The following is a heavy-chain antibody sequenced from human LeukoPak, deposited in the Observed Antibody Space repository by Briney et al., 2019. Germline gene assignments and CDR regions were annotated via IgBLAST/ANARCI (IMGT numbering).Heavy chain of an antibody. CDR2: VYYNGSS. Sequence: SETLSLTCTVSGGSIGFYYWNWIRQPPGKGLEWIGCVYYNGSSNYNPSLKGRVTISVDTSKIQFSLKLSSVTAADTAVYYCARSIKRGLFDYWGQGSLVTVSS. CDR3: ARSIKRGLFDY. CDR1: GGSIGFYY. D-gene: IGHD3-10*01. V-gene: IGHV4-59*01. J-gene: IGHJ4*02.